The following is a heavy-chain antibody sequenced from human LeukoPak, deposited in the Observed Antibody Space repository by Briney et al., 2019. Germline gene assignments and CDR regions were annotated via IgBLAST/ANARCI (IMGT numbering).Heavy chain of an antibody. J-gene: IGHJ4*02. D-gene: IGHD3-3*01. V-gene: IGHV4-39*01. CDR1: GGSISSSSYY. Sequence: SETLSLTCNVSGGSISSSSYYWGWIRQPPGKGLEWIGEINHSGSTNYNPSLKSRVTISVDTSKNQFSLKLSSVTAADTAVYYCARHEYYDFWSGYYTGYVFDYWGQGTLVTVSS. CDR3: ARHEYYDFWSGYYTGYVFDY. CDR2: INHSGST.